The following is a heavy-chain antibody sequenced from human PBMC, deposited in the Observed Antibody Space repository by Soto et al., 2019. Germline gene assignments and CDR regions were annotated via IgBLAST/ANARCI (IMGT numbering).Heavy chain of an antibody. D-gene: IGHD3-10*01. CDR3: ATSNPTCPGCYS. V-gene: IGHV4-59*01. CDR2: ISHSGPR. J-gene: IGHJ5*02. Sequence: QVQLQESGPGLVKPSETLSLTCSVSGVSISSGYCTWIRQSPGKGLEWIGYISHSGPRHYRASLQSRLTMSVETSKNPFSLNLTSVTAADTAIYYCATSNPTCPGCYSWGQGTLVTVSS. CDR1: GVSISSGY.